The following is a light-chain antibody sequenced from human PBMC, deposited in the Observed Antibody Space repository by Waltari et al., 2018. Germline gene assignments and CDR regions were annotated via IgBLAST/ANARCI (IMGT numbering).Light chain of an antibody. CDR2: DVV. CDR3: SSYTTSSTYV. Sequence: QSALTQPASVSGFPGQSITIPCTGTRSAVGAYNFAPWYQQYPGKVPKLTIYDVVNRPSGVSNRFSGSKSGNTASLTISGLQAEDEADYYCSSYTTSSTYVFGTGTKVTVL. J-gene: IGLJ1*01. V-gene: IGLV2-14*03. CDR1: RSAVGAYNF.